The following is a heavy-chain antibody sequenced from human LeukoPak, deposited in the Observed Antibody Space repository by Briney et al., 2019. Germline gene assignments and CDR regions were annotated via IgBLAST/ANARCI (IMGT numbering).Heavy chain of an antibody. Sequence: ASVKVSCKVSGYTLTESSMHWVRQAPGKGLAWMGCFDPDHVETIYAQKFQGRVTMTEDTSTDTAYMELSSLRSEDTAADYCATGGPLGGAAAPSHWFDPWGRGTLPAVS. CDR3: ATGGPLGGAAAPSHWFDP. J-gene: IGHJ5*02. D-gene: IGHD6-13*01. CDR2: FDPDHVET. CDR1: GYTLTESS. V-gene: IGHV1-24*01.